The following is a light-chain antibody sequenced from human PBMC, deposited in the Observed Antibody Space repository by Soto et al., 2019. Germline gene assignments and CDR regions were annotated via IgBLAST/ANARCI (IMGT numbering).Light chain of an antibody. CDR3: QQYNTYLT. Sequence: DIKTTQSPSTLTASVGDRVTITCRASQSISSWLAWYQQKPGEAPKLLIYKASSLESGVPSRFSGSGSGTEFTLTISSLQPDDFATYYCQQYNTYLTFGGGTVVE. CDR1: QSISSW. CDR2: KAS. V-gene: IGKV1-5*03. J-gene: IGKJ4*01.